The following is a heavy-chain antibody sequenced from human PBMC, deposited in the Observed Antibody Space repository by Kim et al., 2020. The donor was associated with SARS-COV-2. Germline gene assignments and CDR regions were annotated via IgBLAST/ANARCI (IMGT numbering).Heavy chain of an antibody. V-gene: IGHV4-39*01. D-gene: IGHD1-26*01. Sequence: SETLSLTCTVSGGSISSSSYYWGWIRQPPGKGLEWIGSIYYSGSTYYNPSLKSRVTISVDTSKNQFSLKLSSVTAADTAVYYCARHVSVPGNSGSPLRSRPRTPIRDYWGQGTLVTVSS. CDR2: IYYSGST. CDR3: ARHVSVPGNSGSPLRSRPRTPIRDY. CDR1: GGSISSSSYY. J-gene: IGHJ4*02.